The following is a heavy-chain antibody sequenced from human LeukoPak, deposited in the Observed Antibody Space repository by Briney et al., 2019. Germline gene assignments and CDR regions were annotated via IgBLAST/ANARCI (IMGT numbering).Heavy chain of an antibody. Sequence: SETLSLTCAVYGGSFSGYYWSWIRQPAGKGLEWIGRIYTSGSTNYNPSLKSRVTMSVDTSKNQFSLKLSSVTAADTAVYYCARDSGRDGYNYVYYFDYWGQGTLVTVSS. D-gene: IGHD5-24*01. V-gene: IGHV4-4*07. CDR2: IYTSGST. CDR1: GGSFSGYY. CDR3: ARDSGRDGYNYVYYFDY. J-gene: IGHJ4*02.